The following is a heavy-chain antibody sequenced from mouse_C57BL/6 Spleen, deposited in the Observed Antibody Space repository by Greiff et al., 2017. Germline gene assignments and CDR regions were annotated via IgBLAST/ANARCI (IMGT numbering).Heavy chain of an antibody. V-gene: IGHV7-3*01. CDR2: IRNKANGYTT. J-gene: IGHJ4*01. Sequence: EVKVVESGGGLVQPGGSLSLSCAASGFTFTDYYMSWVRQPPGKALEWLGFIRNKANGYTTEYSASVKGRFTISRDNSQSILYLQMNALRAEDSATYYCARSPDYGDPYYYAMDYWGQGTSVTVSS. D-gene: IGHD2-4*01. CDR1: GFTFTDYY. CDR3: ARSPDYGDPYYYAMDY.